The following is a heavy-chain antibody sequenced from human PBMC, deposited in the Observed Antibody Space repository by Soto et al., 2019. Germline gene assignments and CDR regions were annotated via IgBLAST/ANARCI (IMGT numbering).Heavy chain of an antibody. CDR2: IDKSSSYI. Sequence: GGSLRLSCAASGFTFSSYTMNWVRQAPGKGLEWVSSIDKSSSYIYYADSLKGRFTTSRDNAKNSLYLQMNSLRAEDTAVYYCARLDVDTAMVPFDYWGQGTLVTVSS. CDR3: ARLDVDTAMVPFDY. V-gene: IGHV3-21*01. J-gene: IGHJ4*02. CDR1: GFTFSSYT. D-gene: IGHD5-18*01.